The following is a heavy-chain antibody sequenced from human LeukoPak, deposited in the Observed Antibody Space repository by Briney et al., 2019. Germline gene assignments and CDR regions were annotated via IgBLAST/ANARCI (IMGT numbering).Heavy chain of an antibody. CDR3: AKGYCSSTSCSEGWPDY. J-gene: IGHJ4*02. Sequence: ASVKVSCKAPGYTFTSYAMNWVRQAPGQGLEWMGWINTNTGNPTYAQGFTGRFVFSLDTSVSTAYLQISSLKAEDTAVYYCAKGYCSSTSCSEGWPDYWGQGTLVTVSS. D-gene: IGHD2-2*01. V-gene: IGHV7-4-1*02. CDR1: GYTFTSYA. CDR2: INTNTGNP.